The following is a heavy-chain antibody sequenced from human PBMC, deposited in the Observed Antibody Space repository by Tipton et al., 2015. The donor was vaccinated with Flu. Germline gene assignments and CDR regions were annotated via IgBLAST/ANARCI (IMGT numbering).Heavy chain of an antibody. V-gene: IGHV4-38-2*01. CDR1: GYSISSGYY. Sequence: TLSLTCAVSGYSISSGYYWGWVRQPPGKGLEWIGTIYHCGSTSYNTSLKSRLTMSVDTSKNQFSRKPSSVTAADTAVYYCARHTGDSVRGVIDYWGQGTLVTVSS. CDR3: ARHTGDSVRGVIDY. D-gene: IGHD3-10*02. CDR2: IYHCGST. J-gene: IGHJ4*02.